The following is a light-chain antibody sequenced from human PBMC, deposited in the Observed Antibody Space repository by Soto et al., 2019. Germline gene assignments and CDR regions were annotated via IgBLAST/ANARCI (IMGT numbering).Light chain of an antibody. CDR2: EVS. CDR3: NSYTSKSTGV. J-gene: IGLJ1*01. V-gene: IGLV2-14*01. Sequence: QSALTQPASVSGSPGQSITISCTGTSSDVGGYGYVSWYQQHPGKAPKLIIYEVSKRPSGVSNRFSGSKSGNTASLTISGLQAEDEADYYCNSYTSKSTGVFGTGTKVTVL. CDR1: SSDVGGYGY.